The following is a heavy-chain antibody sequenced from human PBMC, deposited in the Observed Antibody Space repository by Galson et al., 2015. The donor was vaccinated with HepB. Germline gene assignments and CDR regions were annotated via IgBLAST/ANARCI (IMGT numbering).Heavy chain of an antibody. CDR1: GSTFTSYA. CDR2: INAGNGNT. Sequence: SVTVSCKASGSTFTSYAMHWVRQAPGQRLEWMGWINAGNGNTKYSQKFQGRVTITRDTSASTAYMELSSLRSEDTAVYYCAREAGTTSADYYYGMDVWGQGTTVTVSS. V-gene: IGHV1-3*01. CDR3: AREAGTTSADYYYGMDV. D-gene: IGHD1-1*01. J-gene: IGHJ6*02.